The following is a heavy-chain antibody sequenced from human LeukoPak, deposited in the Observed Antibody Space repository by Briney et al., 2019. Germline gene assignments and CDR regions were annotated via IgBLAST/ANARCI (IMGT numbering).Heavy chain of an antibody. V-gene: IGHV3-23*01. J-gene: IGHJ4*02. CDR1: GFTFSSYS. D-gene: IGHD3-10*01. Sequence: GGPLRLSCAASGFTFSSYSMNWVRQAPGKGLEWVSAISGSGGSTYYADSVKGRFTISRDNSKNTLYLQMNSLRAEDTAVYYCAKVASGPYFDYWGQGTLVTVSS. CDR2: ISGSGGST. CDR3: AKVASGPYFDY.